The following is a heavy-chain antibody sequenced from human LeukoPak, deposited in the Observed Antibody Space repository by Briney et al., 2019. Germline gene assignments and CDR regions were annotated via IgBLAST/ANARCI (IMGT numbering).Heavy chain of an antibody. J-gene: IGHJ4*02. CDR1: GFTFSSYA. Sequence: GGSLRLSCAASGFTFSSYAMSWVRQAPGKGLEWVSAISGSGGSTYYADSVKGRFTISRDNSKNTLYLQMNSLRAEDTAVYYCAKLARIAAAGTGPSPFDYWGQGTLVTVSS. V-gene: IGHV3-23*01. CDR3: AKLARIAAAGTGPSPFDY. D-gene: IGHD6-13*01. CDR2: ISGSGGST.